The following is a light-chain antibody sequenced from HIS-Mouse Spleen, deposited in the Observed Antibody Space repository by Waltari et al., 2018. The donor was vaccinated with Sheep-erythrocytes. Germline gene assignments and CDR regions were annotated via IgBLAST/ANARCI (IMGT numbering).Light chain of an antibody. J-gene: IGLJ3*02. CDR2: EGS. CDR3: CSYAGSSTPWV. Sequence: QSTLTQPASVSGSPGQSITISCTGTSSDVGSYNLVSWYQQHPGKAPKLRIYEGSKRHSGVSTRFSGSKSGNTASLTISGLQAEDEADYYCCSYAGSSTPWVFGGGTKLTVL. CDR1: SSDVGSYNL. V-gene: IGLV2-23*01.